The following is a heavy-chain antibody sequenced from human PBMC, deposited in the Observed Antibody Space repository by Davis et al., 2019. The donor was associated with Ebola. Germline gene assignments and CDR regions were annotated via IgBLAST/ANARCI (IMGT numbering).Heavy chain of an antibody. J-gene: IGHJ6*02. V-gene: IGHV5-51*01. CDR1: GYSFTSYW. D-gene: IGHD5-18*01. CDR3: ARRGYSYGVPGYWYYYYGMDV. Sequence: GESLKISCKGSGYSFTSYWIGWVRQMPGKGLEWMGIIYPGDSDTRYSPSFQGQVTISAVKSISTAYLQWSSLKASDTAMYYCARRGYSYGVPGYWYYYYGMDVWGQGTTVTVSS. CDR2: IYPGDSDT.